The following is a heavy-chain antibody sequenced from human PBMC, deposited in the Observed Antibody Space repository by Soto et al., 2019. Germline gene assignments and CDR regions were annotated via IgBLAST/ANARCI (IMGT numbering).Heavy chain of an antibody. CDR1: GYTFSDYY. CDR3: ARESGGATATLDYYYFYMDV. V-gene: IGHV1-2*02. J-gene: IGHJ6*03. D-gene: IGHD1-26*01. Sequence: QVQLVQSGAEVKKPGASVTVSCKASGYTFSDYYLHWVRQAPGQGPEWMGWMNPNSGDTKYAQKFQRRVTMTRDTSVRTAFMELNWLKSADTAVYYCARESGGATATLDYYYFYMDVWGKGTTVTVSS. CDR2: MNPNSGDT.